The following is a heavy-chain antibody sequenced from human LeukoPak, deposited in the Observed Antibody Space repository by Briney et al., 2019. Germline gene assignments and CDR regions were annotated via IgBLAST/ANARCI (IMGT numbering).Heavy chain of an antibody. V-gene: IGHV1-18*01. CDR1: GYAFTSYG. CDR2: ISAYNSNT. J-gene: IGHJ5*02. D-gene: IGHD4-17*01. Sequence: VASVKVSCKASGYAFTSYGISWVRQAPGQGLEWMGWISAYNSNTNYAQKLQGRVTMTTDTSTSTAYMELTSLRSDDTAVYYCARDLVSDYGDYNWFDPWGQGTLVTVSS. CDR3: ARDLVSDYGDYNWFDP.